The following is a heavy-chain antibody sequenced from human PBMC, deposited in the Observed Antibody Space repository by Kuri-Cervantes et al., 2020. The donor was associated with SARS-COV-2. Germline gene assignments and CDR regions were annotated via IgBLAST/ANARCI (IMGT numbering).Heavy chain of an antibody. CDR1: GFTFSSYG. Sequence: GGSLRLSCEASGFTFSSYGMHWVRQAPGKGLEWVAVITYDGHNEYYAATAKGRFTISRDNYRKTLYLQMDSLRPDDTGVYYCARGSASAWDPPENWGQGTLVTVSS. V-gene: IGHV3-30*03. J-gene: IGHJ4*02. CDR3: ARGSASAWDPPEN. D-gene: IGHD1-26*01. CDR2: ITYDGHNE.